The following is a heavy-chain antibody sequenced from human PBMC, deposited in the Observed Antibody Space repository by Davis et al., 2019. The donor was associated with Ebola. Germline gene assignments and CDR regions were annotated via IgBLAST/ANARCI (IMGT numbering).Heavy chain of an antibody. V-gene: IGHV4-59*01. CDR2: IYYSGST. CDR1: GGSFSSYY. J-gene: IGHJ6*02. CDR3: ARGSEIYYYYGMDV. Sequence: MPSETLSLTCAVYGGSFSSYYWSWIRQPPGKGLEWIGYIYYSGSTNYNPSLKSRVTISVDTSKNQFSLKLSSVTAADTAVYYCARGSEIYYYYGMDVWGQGTTVTVSS.